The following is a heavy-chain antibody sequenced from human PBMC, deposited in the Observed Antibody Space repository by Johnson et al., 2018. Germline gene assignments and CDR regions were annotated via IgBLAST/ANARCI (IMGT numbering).Heavy chain of an antibody. CDR3: GPYMVAYEAFEC. J-gene: IGHJ3*01. D-gene: IGHD5-12*01. CDR2: IRGKPNNYAT. CDR1: GFTFSGSP. Sequence: VQLVQSGGGLVQPGGSLILSCEASGFTFSGSPMHWVRQPSGKGLEWVGRIRGKPNNYATAYAASVKGGFTISRDDSKNTAYLRMNSLKTADTAVDYGGPYMVAYEAFECWGQGTMVTVSS. V-gene: IGHV3-73*01.